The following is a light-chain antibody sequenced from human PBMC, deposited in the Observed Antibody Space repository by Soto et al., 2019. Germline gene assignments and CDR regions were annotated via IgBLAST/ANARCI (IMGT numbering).Light chain of an antibody. CDR1: ESISRH. CDR2: AAS. J-gene: IGKJ5*01. CDR3: QQDYSTLAT. Sequence: DIQMSQSPSSLSAAVGDRVTITLRASESISRHLNWYQQKPGRASDLLIYAASTLQNGVPSRFTGSGSGTEFTLTITGLQLEDFATYYCQQDYSTLATFGQGTRLEI. V-gene: IGKV1-39*01.